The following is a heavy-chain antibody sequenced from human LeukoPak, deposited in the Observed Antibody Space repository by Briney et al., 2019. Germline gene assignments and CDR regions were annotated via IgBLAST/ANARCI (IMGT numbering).Heavy chain of an antibody. J-gene: IGHJ3*02. CDR3: AREKGSYYQNDAFDI. V-gene: IGHV4-30-4*01. CDR2: IYYSGST. D-gene: IGHD1-26*01. Sequence: SGTLSLTCTVSGGSITSGDYYWSWIRQPPGKGLEWIGYIYYSGSTYYNPSLKSRVTISVDTSKNQFSLKLSSVTAADTAVYYCAREKGSYYQNDAFDIWGQGTMVTVSS. CDR1: GGSITSGDYY.